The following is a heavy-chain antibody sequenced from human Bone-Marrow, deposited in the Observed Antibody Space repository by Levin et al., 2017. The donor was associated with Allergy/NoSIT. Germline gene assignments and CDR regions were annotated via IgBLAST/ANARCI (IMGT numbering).Heavy chain of an antibody. CDR2: VSSDGST. D-gene: IGHD1-1*01. CDR3: SRSLPAPQSQLEY. J-gene: IGHJ4*02. V-gene: IGHV4-4*08. CDR1: GASISNHY. Sequence: SETLSLTCTVSGASISNHYYNWIRQAPGKGLQWIGYVSSDGSTSYNPSLESRLSISLDSATKSFPLKLTSVTAADTAVYFCSRSLPAPQSQLEYWGRGTLVTVSS.